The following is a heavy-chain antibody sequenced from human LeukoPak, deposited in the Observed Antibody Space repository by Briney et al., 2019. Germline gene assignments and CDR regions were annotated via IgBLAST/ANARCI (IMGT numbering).Heavy chain of an antibody. D-gene: IGHD1-26*01. CDR3: ARERQMGATPFDY. CDR1: GFTFTGHS. Sequence: GGSLRLSCVASGFTFTGHSMHWVRQAPGKGLEWVGVVGTDEKTIFYADSLQGRFTISRDNSKNTLYLQMNSLRDEDTAVYYCARERQMGATPFDYWGQGSLVTVSS. J-gene: IGHJ4*02. CDR2: VGTDEKTI. V-gene: IGHV3-30*04.